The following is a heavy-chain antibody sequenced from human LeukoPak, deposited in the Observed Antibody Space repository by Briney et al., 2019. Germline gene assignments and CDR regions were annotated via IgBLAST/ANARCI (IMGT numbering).Heavy chain of an antibody. J-gene: IGHJ6*02. Sequence: GGSLRLSCAASGFTFSSYSMDWVRQAPGKGLEWVSSISSSSSYIYYADSVKGRFTISRDNAKNSLYLQMNSLRAEDTAVYYCARDSGSDIVVVPAPIDYYYYGMDVWGQGTTVTVSS. D-gene: IGHD2-2*01. CDR1: GFTFSSYS. V-gene: IGHV3-21*01. CDR3: ARDSGSDIVVVPAPIDYYYYGMDV. CDR2: ISSSSSYI.